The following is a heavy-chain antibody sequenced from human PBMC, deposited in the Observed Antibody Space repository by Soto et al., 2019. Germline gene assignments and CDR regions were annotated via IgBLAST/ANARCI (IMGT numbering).Heavy chain of an antibody. D-gene: IGHD3-10*01. CDR3: ARRGFGELSVIDYGMDV. J-gene: IGHJ6*02. CDR2: IYYSGST. Sequence: PSETLSLTCTVSGGSISSSSYYWGWIRQPPGKGLEWIGSIYYSGSTYYNPSLKSRVTISVDTSKNQFSLKLSSVTAADTAVYNCARRGFGELSVIDYGMDVWGQGTTVTVSS. CDR1: GGSISSSSYY. V-gene: IGHV4-39*01.